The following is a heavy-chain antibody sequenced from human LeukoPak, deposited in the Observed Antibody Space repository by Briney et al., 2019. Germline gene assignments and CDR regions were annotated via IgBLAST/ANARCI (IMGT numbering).Heavy chain of an antibody. D-gene: IGHD6-13*01. V-gene: IGHV3-53*01. J-gene: IGHJ5*01. CDR2: IYSGGNT. Sequence: GGSLRLSCAASGFTVSGNYMSWVRQAPGKGLEWVSVIYSGGNTYYADSVKGRFTISRDISRSTLYLQMNSLRAEDTAVYYCAGAHSSSWSVFWGRGTLVTVSS. CDR1: GFTVSGNY. CDR3: AGAHSSSWSVF.